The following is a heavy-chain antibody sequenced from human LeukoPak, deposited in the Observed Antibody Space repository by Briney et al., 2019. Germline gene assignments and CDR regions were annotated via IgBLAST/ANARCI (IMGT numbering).Heavy chain of an antibody. CDR3: AKTFYDILTGYLYYFDY. CDR1: GFTFSSYA. Sequence: GGSLRLSCAASGFTFSSYAMSWVRQAPGKGLEWVSAISGSGGSTYYADSVKGRFTISRDNSKNTLYLQMNSLRAEDTAVYYCAKTFYDILTGYLYYFDYWGQGTLDTVSS. V-gene: IGHV3-23*01. J-gene: IGHJ4*02. CDR2: ISGSGGST. D-gene: IGHD3-9*01.